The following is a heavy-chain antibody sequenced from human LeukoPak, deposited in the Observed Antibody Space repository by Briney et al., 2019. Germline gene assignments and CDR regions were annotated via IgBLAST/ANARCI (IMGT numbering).Heavy chain of an antibody. CDR1: GGSINSYY. J-gene: IGHJ5*02. D-gene: IGHD3-10*01. V-gene: IGHV4-59*13. CDR2: IYYSGST. Sequence: SETLSLTCSVSGGSINSYYWTWIRQPPGKGLEWIGYIYYSGSTNYSPSLKSRVSISIDTSKNQFSLNLRSVTAADTAVFYCALIDYYNDALVHWGQGTLVTVSS. CDR3: ALIDYYNDALVH.